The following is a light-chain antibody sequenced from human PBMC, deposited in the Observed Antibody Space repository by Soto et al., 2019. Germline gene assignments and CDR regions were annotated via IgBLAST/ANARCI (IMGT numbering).Light chain of an antibody. V-gene: IGLV2-8*01. CDR3: SSFAGNNNLV. Sequence: QSVLTQPPSASGSPGQSVTISCTGISSDVGGYNYVSWYQQHPGKAPKLMISEVSKRPSGVPDRFSGSKSGNTASLTVSGLQAEDEADYYCSSFAGNNNLVFGGGTKVTVL. CDR2: EVS. CDR1: SSDVGGYNY. J-gene: IGLJ2*01.